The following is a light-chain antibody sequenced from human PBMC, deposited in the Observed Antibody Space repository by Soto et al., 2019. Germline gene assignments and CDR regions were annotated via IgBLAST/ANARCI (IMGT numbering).Light chain of an antibody. CDR1: QDINSY. CDR2: AAS. V-gene: IGKV1-27*01. J-gene: IGKJ3*01. CDR3: QNYHIAPFT. Sequence: DIHMTQSPSSLSASVGDRVTITCRASQDINSYLAWYQQKPGEVPQIIVYAASTLQSGVPSRVRGSGSGTDFTLTIRSLQPEDVATYYCQNYHIAPFTFGPGTTVDI.